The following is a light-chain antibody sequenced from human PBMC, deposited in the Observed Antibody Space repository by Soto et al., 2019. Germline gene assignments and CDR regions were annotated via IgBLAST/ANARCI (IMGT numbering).Light chain of an antibody. CDR1: QSVRTN. CDR3: QQYDTWPLD. CDR2: SAS. Sequence: EIVMTQSPATLSVSPGERATLSCRASQSVRTNLAWYQLKPGQSPRLLIYSASTRATGIPARLSGSGSGTEFILTISNLQSEDVAVYYCQQYDTWPLDFGQGTKLEIK. V-gene: IGKV3-15*01. J-gene: IGKJ2*01.